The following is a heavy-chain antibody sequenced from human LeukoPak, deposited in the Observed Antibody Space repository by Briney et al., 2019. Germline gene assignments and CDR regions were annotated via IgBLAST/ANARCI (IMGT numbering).Heavy chain of an antibody. CDR3: AADRYDSSGYYHFDY. D-gene: IGHD3-22*01. CDR1: GFTFTSSA. J-gene: IGHJ4*02. Sequence: SVKVSCKASGFTFTSSAMQWVRQARGQRLEWIGWIVVGSGNTNYAQKFQERVTITRDMSTSTAYMELSSLRSEDTAVYYCAADRYDSSGYYHFDYWGQGILVTVSS. V-gene: IGHV1-58*02. CDR2: IVVGSGNT.